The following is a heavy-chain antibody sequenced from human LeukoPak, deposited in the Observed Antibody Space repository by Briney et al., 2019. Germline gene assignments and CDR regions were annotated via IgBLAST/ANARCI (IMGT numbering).Heavy chain of an antibody. Sequence: ASVKVSCKASGYTFTSYYIHWVRQAPGQGLEWMGIINPIGGTTDYAQKFQGRVTMTRDTSTSTVYMELSSLRSEDAAVYYCARQQGLQNLNFDYWGQGTLVTVSS. CDR3: ARQQGLQNLNFDY. D-gene: IGHD4-11*01. CDR2: INPIGGTT. CDR1: GYTFTSYY. J-gene: IGHJ4*02. V-gene: IGHV1-46*01.